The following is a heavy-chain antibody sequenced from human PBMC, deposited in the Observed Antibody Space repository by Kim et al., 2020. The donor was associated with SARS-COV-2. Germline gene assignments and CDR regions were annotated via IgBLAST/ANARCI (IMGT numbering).Heavy chain of an antibody. CDR1: GGSISSSSYY. J-gene: IGHJ5*02. D-gene: IGHD5-18*01. CDR3: ARREAGPAMVTRGFDP. CDR2: IYYSGST. Sequence: SETLSLTCTVSGGSISSSSYYWGWIRQPPGKGLEWIGSIYYSGSTYYNPSLKSRVTISVDTSKNQFSLKLSSVTAADTAVYYCARREAGPAMVTRGFDPWGQGTLVTVSS. V-gene: IGHV4-39*01.